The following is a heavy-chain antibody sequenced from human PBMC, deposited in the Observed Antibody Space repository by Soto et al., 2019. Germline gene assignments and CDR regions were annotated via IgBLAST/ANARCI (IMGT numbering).Heavy chain of an antibody. CDR1: GITFSSYG. J-gene: IGHJ5*01. Sequence: EVQLVESGGGLVQPGGSLRLSCAASGITFSSYGMHWVRQVPGKGLVWVSRINPDGTSTSYADFVKGRFTTSRDNTKSTLYLDMNVLRADDTALYYCSRGSFGEDDSWGQGTLVTVSS. D-gene: IGHD3-3*01. V-gene: IGHV3-74*01. CDR2: INPDGTST. CDR3: SRGSFGEDDS.